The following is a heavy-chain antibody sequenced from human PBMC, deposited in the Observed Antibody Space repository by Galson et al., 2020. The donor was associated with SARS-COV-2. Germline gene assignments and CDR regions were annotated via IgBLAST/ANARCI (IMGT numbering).Heavy chain of an antibody. D-gene: IGHD3-9*01. CDR1: GYTFTGYY. Sequence: ASVKVSCKASGYTFTGYYMHWVRQAPGQGLEWMGWINPNSGGTNYAQKFQGRVTMTRDTSISTAYMELSRLRPDDTAVYYCARGTYDILTGYRADDAFDIWGQGTMVTVSS. CDR2: INPNSGGT. J-gene: IGHJ3*02. CDR3: ARGTYDILTGYRADDAFDI. V-gene: IGHV1-2*02.